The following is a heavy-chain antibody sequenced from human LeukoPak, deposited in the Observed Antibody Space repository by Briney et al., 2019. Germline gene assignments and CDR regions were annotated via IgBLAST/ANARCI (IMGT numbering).Heavy chain of an antibody. V-gene: IGHV3-74*01. D-gene: IGHD6-13*01. J-gene: IGHJ4*02. CDR2: INSDGSSI. CDR1: IFTFSNYW. CDR3: ARRAAALGAFDY. Sequence: GGSLRLSCAASIFTFSNYWMHWVRQAAGKGLVWVSRINSDGSSISYADSVKGRFTISRDNAKNTLYLQMNSLRAADTSVYYCARRAAALGAFDYWGQGTLVTVSS.